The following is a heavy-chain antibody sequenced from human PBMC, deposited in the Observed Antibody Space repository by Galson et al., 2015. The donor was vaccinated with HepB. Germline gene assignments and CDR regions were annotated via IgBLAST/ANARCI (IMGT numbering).Heavy chain of an antibody. V-gene: IGHV1-69*06. CDR2: IISMFGSP. CDR3: ATGPLNYYDLSGYFDY. CDR1: GGSFSSYA. D-gene: IGHD3-22*01. Sequence: SVKVSCKASGGSFSSYAISWVRQAPGQGLEWMGGIISMFGSPNYAEKFQGRVTITADTSTDTAYMELRRLRSEDTDVYYCATGPLNYYDLSGYFDYWGQGTLVTVSS. J-gene: IGHJ4*02.